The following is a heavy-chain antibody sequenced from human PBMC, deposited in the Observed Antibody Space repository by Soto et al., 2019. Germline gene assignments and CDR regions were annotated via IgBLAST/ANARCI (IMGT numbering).Heavy chain of an antibody. CDR2: ISGIGGGGST. J-gene: IGHJ4*01. CDR1: GFTFSSHL. D-gene: IGHD3-16*02. V-gene: IGHV3-23*01. Sequence: GGSLRLSCAASGFTFSSHLMHWVRQAPGQGLEWVSGISGIGGGGSTFYTDSVKGRFTISRDNSKNTLYLQMSSLRVEDTAIYSRAQSRGSYREVFDNCGHGTLVTVSS. CDR3: AQSRGSYREVFDN.